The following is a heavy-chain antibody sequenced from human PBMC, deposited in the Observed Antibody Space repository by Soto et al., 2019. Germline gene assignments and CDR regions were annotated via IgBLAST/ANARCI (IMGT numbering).Heavy chain of an antibody. J-gene: IGHJ6*02. V-gene: IGHV1-18*01. CDR3: AGDLRRYCSNGVCDGMDV. CDR1: GYNFANYG. D-gene: IGHD2-8*01. Sequence: ASVKVSCKAPGYNFANYGITWVRQAPGQGLEWMGWISAYNGNINYAQRVRGRVTLTTDTSATTAYMELRSLRSDDTAVYYCAGDLRRYCSNGVCDGMDVWGQGTTVTVSS. CDR2: ISAYNGNI.